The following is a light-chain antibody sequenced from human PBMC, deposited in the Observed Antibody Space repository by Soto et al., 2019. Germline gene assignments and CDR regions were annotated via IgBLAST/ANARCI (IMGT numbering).Light chain of an antibody. J-gene: IGLJ3*02. V-gene: IGLV1-44*01. Sequence: QSVLTQPPSASGTPGHRVTISCSGSSSNIGSNAVNWYQQLPGTAPKLLIYYNDQRPSGVPDRFSGSKSGTSASLAISGLQSEDEADYYCAAWDDSLKGPVFGGGTKLTV. CDR2: YND. CDR3: AAWDDSLKGPV. CDR1: SSNIGSNA.